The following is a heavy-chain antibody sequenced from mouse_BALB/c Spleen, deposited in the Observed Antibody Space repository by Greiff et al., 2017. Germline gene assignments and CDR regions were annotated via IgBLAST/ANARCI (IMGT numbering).Heavy chain of an antibody. Sequence: VQLQQPGAELVKPGASVKLSCKASGYTFTSYWMHWVKQRPGQGLEWIGEIDPSDSYTNYNQKFKGKATLTVDKSSSTAYMQLSSLTSEDSAVYYCARQGGLPAWFAYWGQGTLVTVSA. CDR2: IDPSDSYT. V-gene: IGHV1-69*02. J-gene: IGHJ3*01. D-gene: IGHD2-2*01. CDR3: ARQGGLPAWFAY. CDR1: GYTFTSYW.